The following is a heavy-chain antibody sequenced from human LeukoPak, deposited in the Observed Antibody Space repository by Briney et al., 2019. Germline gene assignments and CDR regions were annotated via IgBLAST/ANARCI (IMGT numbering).Heavy chain of an antibody. J-gene: IGHJ4*02. CDR1: VHTFTSYD. V-gene: IGHV1-8*01. CDR3: ARSIVGVRKRNDY. CDR2: MNPNSGHT. Sequence: ASVKVSCKASVHTFTSYDIIWVRQASGQGLEWMGWMNPNSGHTGYAQKFQGRVTMTRSTSISTAYMELTSLTSEDSAVYYCARSIVGVRKRNDYWGQGTLVPVSS. D-gene: IGHD1-26*01.